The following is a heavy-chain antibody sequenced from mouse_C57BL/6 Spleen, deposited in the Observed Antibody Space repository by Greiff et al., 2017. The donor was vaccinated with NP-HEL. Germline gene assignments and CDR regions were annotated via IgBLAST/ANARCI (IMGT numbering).Heavy chain of an antibody. CDR1: GFTFTDYY. V-gene: IGHV7-3*01. CDR2: IRNKANGYTT. CDR3: ARWDLGWYFDV. D-gene: IGHD3-3*01. J-gene: IGHJ1*03. Sequence: EVNVVESGGGLVQPGGSLSLSCAASGFTFTDYYLSWVRQPPGKALEWLGFIRNKANGYTTEYSASVKGRFTISRDNSQSILYLQMNALRAEDSATYYCARWDLGWYFDVWGTGTTVTVSS.